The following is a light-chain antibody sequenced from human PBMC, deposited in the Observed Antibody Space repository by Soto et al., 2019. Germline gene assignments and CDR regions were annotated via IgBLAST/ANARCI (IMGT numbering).Light chain of an antibody. CDR2: GAS. CDR3: QQYGNSRT. J-gene: IGKJ1*01. CDR1: QSITNNY. V-gene: IGKV3-20*01. Sequence: EVVVTQSPGILSLSPGERATLSCRASQSITNNYLAWYQQRPGLAPRLLIYGASIRATGIPDRFSGSGSGTDFTLTISRLEPEDFAVYYCQQYGNSRTFGQGTKVDIK.